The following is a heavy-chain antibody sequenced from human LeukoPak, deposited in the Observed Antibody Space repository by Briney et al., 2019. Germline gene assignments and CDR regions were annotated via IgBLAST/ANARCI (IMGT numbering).Heavy chain of an antibody. CDR2: ISGSGGDT. Sequence: GGSLRLSCAASGFTFNSYAMIWVRQAPGKGLEWVSGISGSGGDTHYAESVKGRFTISRDNAKNTLNLQMNSLRAEDTAVYYCARDLGQYYDTSDNWFDPWGQGTLVTVSS. J-gene: IGHJ5*02. CDR1: GFTFNSYA. V-gene: IGHV3-23*01. CDR3: ARDLGQYYDTSDNWFDP. D-gene: IGHD3-22*01.